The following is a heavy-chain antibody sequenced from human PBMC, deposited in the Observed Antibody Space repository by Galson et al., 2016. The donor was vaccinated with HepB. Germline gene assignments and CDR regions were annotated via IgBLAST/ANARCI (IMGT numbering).Heavy chain of an antibody. CDR1: GGTFSSYA. V-gene: IGHV1-69*13. D-gene: IGHD6-13*01. J-gene: IGHJ4*02. CDR3: ASSGYSGS. CDR2: IIPIFGTA. Sequence: SVKVSCKASGGTFSSYAISWVRQAPGQGLEWMGGIIPIFGTANYAQKFQGRVTITADESTSTAYMELNNLRAEDTAVYYCASSGYSGSWGQGTLVTVSS.